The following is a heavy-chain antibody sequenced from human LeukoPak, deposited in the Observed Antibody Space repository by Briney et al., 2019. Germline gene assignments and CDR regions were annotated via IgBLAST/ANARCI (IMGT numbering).Heavy chain of an antibody. CDR2: IYYSGST. CDR3: ARHSSHYCGSTSCYRGWFDP. J-gene: IGHJ5*02. D-gene: IGHD2-2*02. Sequence: PSETLSLTCTVSGGSISSYYWSWIRQPPGRGLEWIGYIYYSGSTNYNPSLKSRVTMSVDTSKNQFSLKLNSVTAADTAVYYCARHSSHYCGSTSCYRGWFDPWGQGTLVTVSS. CDR1: GGSISSYY. V-gene: IGHV4-59*08.